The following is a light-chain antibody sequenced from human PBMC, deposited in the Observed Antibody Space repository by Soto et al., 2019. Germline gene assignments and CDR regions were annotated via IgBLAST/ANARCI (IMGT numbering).Light chain of an antibody. J-gene: IGKJ2*01. Sequence: DIQMTQSPSTLSASVGDTVTITCRASQSIRYWLAWYQQKPGKAPNLLIYRASSLEGGVPSRFSGSGSGTEFTLTITGLQPDYFATDYCQQYNVFPNTFGQGTKLEIK. V-gene: IGKV1-5*03. CDR1: QSIRYW. CDR3: QQYNVFPNT. CDR2: RAS.